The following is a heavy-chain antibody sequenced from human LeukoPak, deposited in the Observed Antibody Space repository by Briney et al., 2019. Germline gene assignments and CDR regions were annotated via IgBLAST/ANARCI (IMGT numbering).Heavy chain of an antibody. CDR3: ARVPAMDGNYYYYYGMDV. CDR2: ISHSGST. V-gene: IGHV4-34*01. D-gene: IGHD5-18*01. Sequence: PSETLSLTCAVYGGSFSGYWWCWIRQPPGKGLGWIVEISHSGSTNYNPSLKSRVTISVDTSKNQFSLNLSSVTAADPAVYYCARVPAMDGNYYYYYGMDVWGQGTTVTVSS. J-gene: IGHJ6*02. CDR1: GGSFSGYW.